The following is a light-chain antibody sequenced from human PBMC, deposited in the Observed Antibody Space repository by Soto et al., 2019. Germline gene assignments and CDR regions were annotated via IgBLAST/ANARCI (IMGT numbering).Light chain of an antibody. J-gene: IGKJ5*01. CDR1: QSVSSN. CDR3: QQYGSSST. V-gene: IGKV3-20*01. Sequence: EIVMTQSLATLSVSPGERATLSCRASQSVSSNLAWYQQKPGQAPRLLIYGASSRPTGIPDRFSGSGSGTDFTLTISRLEPEDFAVYYCQQYGSSSTFGQGTRLEIK. CDR2: GAS.